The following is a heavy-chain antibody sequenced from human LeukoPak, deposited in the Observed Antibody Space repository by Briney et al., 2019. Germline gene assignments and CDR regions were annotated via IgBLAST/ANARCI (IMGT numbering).Heavy chain of an antibody. CDR2: IKQDGSEK. V-gene: IGHV3-7*01. CDR3: PRDPGSLDY. D-gene: IGHD3-10*01. CDR1: GFTFSSYW. Sequence: GGSLRLSCAASGFTFSSYWMSWVRQAPGKGLEWVANIKQDGSEKYYVDSVTGRFTISRDNAKHSLYLQMNSLRAEDTAVYYCPRDPGSLDYWGQGPLVTVSS. J-gene: IGHJ4*02.